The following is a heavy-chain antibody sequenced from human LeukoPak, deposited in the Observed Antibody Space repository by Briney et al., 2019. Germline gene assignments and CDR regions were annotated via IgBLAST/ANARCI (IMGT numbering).Heavy chain of an antibody. J-gene: IGHJ4*02. CDR1: GFTFSSYG. D-gene: IGHD3-10*01. V-gene: IGHV3-23*01. CDR3: AKNIGGLDY. Sequence: GGSLRLSCAASGFTFSSYGMSWVRQAPGKGLEWVSAIINNGGSTYYADSVKGRFTISRDNSKNTLYLQMNSLRAEDTAIYYCAKNIGGLDYWGQGTLVTVSS. CDR2: IINNGGST.